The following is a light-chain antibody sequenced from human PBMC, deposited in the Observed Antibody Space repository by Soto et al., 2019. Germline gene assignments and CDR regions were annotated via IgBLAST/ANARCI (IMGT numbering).Light chain of an antibody. V-gene: IGKV1-12*01. CDR2: TAS. J-gene: IGKJ4*01. Sequence: DIQMTQSPSSVSASVGDRVTITCRASQGISSWLAWYQQKPGKATNLLIHTASSLQSGAPSRFSGSGSGTEFTLTISSVHAEDIATYYCQQANSLPLTFGGGTKVEIK. CDR3: QQANSLPLT. CDR1: QGISSW.